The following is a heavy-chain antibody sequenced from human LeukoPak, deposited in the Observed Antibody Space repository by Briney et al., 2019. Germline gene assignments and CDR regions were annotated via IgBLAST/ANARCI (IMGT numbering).Heavy chain of an antibody. CDR2: INHSGST. CDR3: ARGAVLYLNWFDP. D-gene: IGHD2-8*01. CDR1: GGSFSGYY. Sequence: SETLSLTCAVYGGSFSGYYWSWIRQPPGKGLEWIGEINHSGSTNYNPSLKSRVTISVDTSKNQFSLRLSSVTAADTAVYYCARGAVLYLNWFDPWGQGTLVTVSS. V-gene: IGHV4-34*01. J-gene: IGHJ5*02.